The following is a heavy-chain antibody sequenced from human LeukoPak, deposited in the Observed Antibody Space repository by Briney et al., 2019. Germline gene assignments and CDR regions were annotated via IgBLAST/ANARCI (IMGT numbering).Heavy chain of an antibody. D-gene: IGHD6-13*01. Sequence: ASVKVSCKASGYTFTSYGISWVRQAPGQGLEWMGWISAYNGNTNYAQKVQGRVIMTTDTSTSTAYMELSSLRSEDTAVYYCARGHRIAAAGPAEYFQHWGQGTLVTVSS. CDR3: ARGHRIAAAGPAEYFQH. CDR1: GYTFTSYG. CDR2: ISAYNGNT. V-gene: IGHV1-18*01. J-gene: IGHJ1*01.